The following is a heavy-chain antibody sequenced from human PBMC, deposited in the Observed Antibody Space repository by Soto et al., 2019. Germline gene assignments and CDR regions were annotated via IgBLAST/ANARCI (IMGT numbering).Heavy chain of an antibody. Sequence: QVQLVQSGAEVKRPGSSVKVSCKASGDTFNFYSINWVRQAPGLGLEWMGRVNPIVSMSNYAQKFQGRVTMTADDATSTAYIELSSLRSEDTAGYYCASSYGSGYGAFDYWGRGALVTVSS. V-gene: IGHV1-69*02. CDR3: ASSYGSGYGAFDY. CDR1: GDTFNFYS. CDR2: VNPIVSMS. J-gene: IGHJ4*02. D-gene: IGHD3-10*01.